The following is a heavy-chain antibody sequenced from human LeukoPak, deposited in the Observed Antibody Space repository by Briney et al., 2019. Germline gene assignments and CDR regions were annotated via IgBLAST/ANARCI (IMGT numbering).Heavy chain of an antibody. CDR3: AKGGDH. CDR2: INDDGSST. J-gene: IGHJ4*02. V-gene: IGHV3-74*01. CDR1: GFTFKLYW. Sequence: GGSLRLSCAASGFTFKLYWMHWVRQAPGKGPVWVSRINDDGSSTSYADSVKGRFTVSRDNAKNSLYLQMNSLRAEDTAVYYCAKGGDHWGQGTLVTVSS. D-gene: IGHD3-16*01.